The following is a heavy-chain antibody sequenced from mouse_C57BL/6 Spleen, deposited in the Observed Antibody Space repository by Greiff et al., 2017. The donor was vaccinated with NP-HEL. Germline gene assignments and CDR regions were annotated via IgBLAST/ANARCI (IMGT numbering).Heavy chain of an antibody. CDR2: IYPGDGDT. CDR1: GYAFSSYW. Sequence: QVQLQQSGAELVKPGASVKISCKASGYAFSSYWMNWVKQRPGKGLEWIGQIYPGDGDTNYNGKFKGKATLTADKSSSTAYMQLSSLTSEDSAVYFCARVEEMGLLRGFAYWGQGTLVTVSA. V-gene: IGHV1-80*01. CDR3: ARVEEMGLLRGFAY. J-gene: IGHJ3*01. D-gene: IGHD2-3*01.